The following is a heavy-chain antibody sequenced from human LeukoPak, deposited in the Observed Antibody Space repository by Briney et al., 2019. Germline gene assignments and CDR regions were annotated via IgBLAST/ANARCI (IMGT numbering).Heavy chain of an antibody. J-gene: IGHJ4*02. CDR2: INCGNGKT. CDR1: GYSFNDYA. D-gene: IGHD6-13*01. CDR3: ARSIWYNRQYYFDS. V-gene: IGHV1-3*01. Sequence: ASVKVSCKASGYSFNDYAMQWVRQAPGQRLEWMGRINCGNGKTKYSEKFQGRVTITRDQSATTAYMDLSSLRSEDTAVYYCARSIWYNRQYYFDSWGQGTLVTGSS.